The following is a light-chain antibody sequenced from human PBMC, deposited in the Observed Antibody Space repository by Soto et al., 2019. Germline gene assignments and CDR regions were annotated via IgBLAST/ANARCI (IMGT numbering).Light chain of an antibody. V-gene: IGLV2-14*01. CDR1: SSDVGGYNF. Sequence: QSVLAQPASVSGSPGQSITISCTGTSSDVGGYNFVSWYQHHPGKAPKLIIYEVSRRPSGVSNRFSGSKSANTASLTISGLPAEDEANYLCASYTTATPWVFGGGNKVTVL. CDR2: EVS. J-gene: IGLJ3*02. CDR3: ASYTTATPWV.